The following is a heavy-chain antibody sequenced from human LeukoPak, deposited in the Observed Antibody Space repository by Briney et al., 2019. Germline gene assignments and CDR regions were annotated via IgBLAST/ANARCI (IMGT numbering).Heavy chain of an antibody. CDR1: GGTFSSYA. CDR2: IIPIFGTA. D-gene: IGHD5-18*01. Sequence: SVKVSCKASGGTFSSYAISWVRQAPGQGLEWMGGIIPIFGTANYAQKFQGRVTITADESASTAYMELSSLRSEDTAVYCCASRYSYGTQAYFDYWGQGTLVTVSS. J-gene: IGHJ4*02. CDR3: ASRYSYGTQAYFDY. V-gene: IGHV1-69*13.